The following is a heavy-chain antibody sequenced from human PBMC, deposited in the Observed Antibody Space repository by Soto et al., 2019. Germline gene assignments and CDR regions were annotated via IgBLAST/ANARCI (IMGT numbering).Heavy chain of an antibody. CDR3: ARARRSNYDYIWGSYRRHAFDI. V-gene: IGHV1-2*04. D-gene: IGHD3-16*02. CDR2: INPNSGGT. J-gene: IGHJ3*02. CDR1: GYTFTGYY. Sequence: GASVKVSCKASGYTFTGYYMHWVRQAPGQGLEWMGWINPNSGGTNYAQKFQGWVTMTRDTSISTAYMELSRLRSDDTAVYYCARARRSNYDYIWGSYRRHAFDIWGQGTIVTVSS.